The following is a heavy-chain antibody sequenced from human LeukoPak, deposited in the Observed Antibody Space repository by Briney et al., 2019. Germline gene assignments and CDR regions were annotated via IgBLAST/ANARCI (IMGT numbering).Heavy chain of an antibody. Sequence: ASVKVSCKASGYTFTASYIHWVRQAPGQGRDWMGWINPNTGATSYAQKFQGWVTMTRDTSISTGYMELSWLKSDDTAVYFCARGDCSGVSCYSVDSWGQGNLVTVSS. J-gene: IGHJ4*02. V-gene: IGHV1-2*04. CDR3: ARGDCSGVSCYSVDS. CDR2: INPNTGAT. D-gene: IGHD2-15*01. CDR1: GYTFTASY.